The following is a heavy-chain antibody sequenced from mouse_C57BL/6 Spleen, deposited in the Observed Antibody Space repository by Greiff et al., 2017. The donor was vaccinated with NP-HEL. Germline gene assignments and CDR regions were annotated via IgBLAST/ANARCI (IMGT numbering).Heavy chain of an antibody. Sequence: QVQLKQPGAELVRPGSSVKLSCKASGYTFTSYWMDWVKQRPGQGLEWIGNIYPSDSETHYNQKFKDKATLTVDKSSSTAYMQLSSLTSEDSAVYYCARSGSSGYVDYWGQGTTLTVSS. J-gene: IGHJ2*01. CDR3: ARSGSSGYVDY. CDR2: IYPSDSET. V-gene: IGHV1-61*01. CDR1: GYTFTSYW. D-gene: IGHD1-3*01.